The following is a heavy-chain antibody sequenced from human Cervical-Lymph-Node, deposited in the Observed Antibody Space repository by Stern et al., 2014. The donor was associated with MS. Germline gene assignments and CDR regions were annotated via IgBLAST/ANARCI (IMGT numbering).Heavy chain of an antibody. J-gene: IGHJ5*02. Sequence: MQLVESGAEVKKPGASVKVSCKASGYSFTSYGLHWLRQAPGQRLEWMGWINTGNGNTKYSQKFQGRVTITGDTSAATTYMDLSSLTSDDTAVYYCGRGYCSSGTCHNWFDPWGQGTLVTVSS. CDR1: GYSFTSYG. D-gene: IGHD2-2*01. V-gene: IGHV1-3*04. CDR2: INTGNGNT. CDR3: GRGYCSSGTCHNWFDP.